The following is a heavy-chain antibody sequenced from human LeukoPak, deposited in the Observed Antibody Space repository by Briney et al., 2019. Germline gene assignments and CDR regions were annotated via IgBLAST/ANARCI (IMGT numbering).Heavy chain of an antibody. D-gene: IGHD5-18*01. CDR3: ARHSYGYAEYDY. CDR2: VNHSGST. J-gene: IGHJ4*02. Sequence: SETLSLTCAVYGGSFSGYYWSWIRQPPGKGLEWIGEVNHSGSTNYNPSLKSRVTISVDTSKNQFSLKLSSVTAADTAVYYCARHSYGYAEYDYWGQGTLVTVSS. V-gene: IGHV4-34*01. CDR1: GGSFSGYY.